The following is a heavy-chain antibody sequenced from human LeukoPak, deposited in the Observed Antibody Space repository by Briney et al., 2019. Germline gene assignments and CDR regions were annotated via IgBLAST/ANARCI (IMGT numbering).Heavy chain of an antibody. J-gene: IGHJ6*02. Sequence: ASVKVSCKVSGYTLTELSMHWVRQAPGKGLEWMGGFDPEDGETIYAQKFQGRVTMTEDTSTDTAYMELSSLRSEDTAVYYCATGAAVAGTFSYYYGTDVWGQGTTVTVSS. CDR2: FDPEDGET. V-gene: IGHV1-24*01. D-gene: IGHD6-19*01. CDR1: GYTLTELS. CDR3: ATGAAVAGTFSYYYGTDV.